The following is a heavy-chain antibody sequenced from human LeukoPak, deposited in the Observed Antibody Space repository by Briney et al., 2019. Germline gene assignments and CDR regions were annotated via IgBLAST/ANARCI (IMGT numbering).Heavy chain of an antibody. D-gene: IGHD2/OR15-2a*01. Sequence: SETLSLTCAVYGGSFSGYYWSWIRQPPGKGLEWIGKIYYSGSTYYNSSLKSRVTISVDTSKNQFSLKLSSVTAADTAVYYCARDDPNKYYFDNWGQGTLVTVSS. CDR2: IYYSGST. V-gene: IGHV4-34*01. CDR1: GGSFSGYY. J-gene: IGHJ4*02. CDR3: ARDDPNKYYFDN.